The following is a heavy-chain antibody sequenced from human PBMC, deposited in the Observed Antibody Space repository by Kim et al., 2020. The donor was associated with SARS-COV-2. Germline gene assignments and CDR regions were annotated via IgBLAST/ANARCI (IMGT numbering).Heavy chain of an antibody. V-gene: IGHV1-8*01. Sequence: ASVKVSCKASGYTFTSYDINWVRQATGQGLEWMGWMNPNSGNTGYAQKFQGRVTMTRNTSISTAYMELSSLRSEDTAVYYCARGHLKSIVVVIAPRPYYYYMDGLGKGTTVPVSS. J-gene: IGHJ6*03. CDR2: MNPNSGNT. D-gene: IGHD2-21*01. CDR1: GYTFTSYD. CDR3: ARGHLKSIVVVIAPRPYYYYMDG.